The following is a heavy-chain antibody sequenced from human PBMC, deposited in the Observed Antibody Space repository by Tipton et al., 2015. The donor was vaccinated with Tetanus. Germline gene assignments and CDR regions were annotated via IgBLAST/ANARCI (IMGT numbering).Heavy chain of an antibody. D-gene: IGHD5-18*01. CDR1: GGSISSYY. J-gene: IGHJ3*02. CDR3: ARLHTAGDAFDI. V-gene: IGHV4-59*08. CDR2: IYYSGST. Sequence: TLSLTCTVSGGSISSYYWSWIRQPPGKGLEWIGYIYYSGSTNYNPSLKSRVTISVDTSKNQFSLKLSSVTAADTAVYYCARLHTAGDAFDIWGQGTMVTVSS.